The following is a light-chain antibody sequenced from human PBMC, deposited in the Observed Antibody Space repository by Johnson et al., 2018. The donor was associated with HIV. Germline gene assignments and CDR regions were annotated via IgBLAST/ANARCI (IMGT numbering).Light chain of an antibody. J-gene: IGLJ1*01. Sequence: SVLTQPPSVSAAPGQKVTISCSGSSSNIGNNYVSWYKQLPGTAPTLLIYENNKRPSGIPDRFSGSKSGTSATLGITGLQTGDEADYYCGTGDSSLSAGRVCGTGTKVTVL. V-gene: IGLV1-51*01. CDR1: SSNIGNNY. CDR2: ENN. CDR3: GTGDSSLSAGRV.